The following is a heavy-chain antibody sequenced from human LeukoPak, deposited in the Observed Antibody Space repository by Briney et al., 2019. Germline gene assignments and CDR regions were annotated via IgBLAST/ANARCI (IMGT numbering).Heavy chain of an antibody. J-gene: IGHJ4*02. D-gene: IGHD2/OR15-2a*01. CDR2: INPNRGGT. CDR3: ARGGYYLYVDS. CDR1: GYTFTGYY. V-gene: IGHV1-2*02. Sequence: GASVKVSCKASGYTFTGYYMHWVRQAPGQGLEWVGWINPNRGGTNFAQKFHGRVTMTSDTSISTAYMEPSSLTSDDTAVYYCARGGYYLYVDSWGQGTLVTVSS.